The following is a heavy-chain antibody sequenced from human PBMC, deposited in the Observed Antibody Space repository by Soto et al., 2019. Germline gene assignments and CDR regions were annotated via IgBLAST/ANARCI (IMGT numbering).Heavy chain of an antibody. CDR2: FDPEDGET. D-gene: IGHD6-19*01. CDR3: ATTPIQIAVAGHDAFDI. V-gene: IGHV1-24*01. J-gene: IGHJ3*02. Sequence: ASVKVSCKVSGYTLTELSMHRVRQAPGKGLEWMGGFDPEDGETIYAQKFQGRVTMTEDTSTDTAYMELSSLRSEDTAVYYCATTPIQIAVAGHDAFDIWGQGTMVTVSS. CDR1: GYTLTELS.